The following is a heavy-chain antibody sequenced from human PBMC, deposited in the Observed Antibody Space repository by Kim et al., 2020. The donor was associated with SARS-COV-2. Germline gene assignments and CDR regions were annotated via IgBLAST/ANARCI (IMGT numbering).Heavy chain of an antibody. D-gene: IGHD2-8*01. CDR3: ARTPLGFVLMVYVITYFDY. J-gene: IGHJ4*02. CDR1: GGSISSSSYY. CDR2: IYYSGST. V-gene: IGHV4-39*01. Sequence: SETLSLTCTVSGGSISSSSYYWGWIRQPPGKGLEWIGSIYYSGSTYYNPSLKSRVTISVDTSKNQFSLKLSSVTAADTAVYYCARTPLGFVLMVYVITYFDYWGQGTLVTVSS.